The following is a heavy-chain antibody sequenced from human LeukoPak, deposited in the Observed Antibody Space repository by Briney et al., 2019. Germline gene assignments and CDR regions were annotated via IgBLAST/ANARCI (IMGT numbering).Heavy chain of an antibody. J-gene: IGHJ5*02. CDR1: GGSFSGYY. CDR3: ARGPIKRYCSSTSCYKGFDP. Sequence: SETLSLTCAVHGGSFSGYYWSWIRQPPGKGLEWIGEINHSGSTNYNPSLKSRVTISVDTSKNQFSLKLSSVTAADTAVYYCARGPIKRYCSSTSCYKGFDPWGQGTLVTVSS. D-gene: IGHD2-2*02. V-gene: IGHV4-34*01. CDR2: INHSGST.